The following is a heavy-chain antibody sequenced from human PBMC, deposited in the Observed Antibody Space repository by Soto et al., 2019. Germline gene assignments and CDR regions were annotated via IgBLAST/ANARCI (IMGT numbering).Heavy chain of an antibody. CDR1: GGAFSGHA. CDR2: IIPFFKGT. D-gene: IGHD3-22*01. Sequence: SVKVSCKASGGAFSGHAISWLRQAPGQGLEWMGQIIPFFKGTKYAQKFQGRVTITADDSTSTAYMDLSSLTSEDTAVYYCARDVPLNYYDSTYSYYALDVWGQGTTVNVSS. V-gene: IGHV1-69*13. J-gene: IGHJ6*02. CDR3: ARDVPLNYYDSTYSYYALDV.